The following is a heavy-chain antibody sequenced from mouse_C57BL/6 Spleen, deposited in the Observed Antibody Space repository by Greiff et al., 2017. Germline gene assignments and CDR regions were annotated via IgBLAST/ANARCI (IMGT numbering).Heavy chain of an antibody. CDR2: ISSGGDYI. D-gene: IGHD2-4*01. CDR1: GFTFSSYA. Sequence: EVKVEESGEGLVKPGGSLKLSCAASGFTFSSYAMSWVRQTPEKRLEWVAYISSGGDYIYYADTVKGRFTISRDNARNTLYLQMSSLKSEDTAMYYCTREDYDRYFDVWGTGTTVTVSS. J-gene: IGHJ1*03. V-gene: IGHV5-9-1*02. CDR3: TREDYDRYFDV.